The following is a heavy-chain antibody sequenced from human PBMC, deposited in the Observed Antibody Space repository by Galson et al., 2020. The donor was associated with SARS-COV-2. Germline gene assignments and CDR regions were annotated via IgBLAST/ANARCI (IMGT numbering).Heavy chain of an antibody. Sequence: KISCKASGGTFSSYAISWVRQAPGQGLEWMGGIIPILGIANYAQKFQGRVTITADKSTSTAYMELSSLRSEDTAVYYCATDHNNDFWSGYYGSGYYYYMDVWGKGTTGTVSS. V-gene: IGHV1-69*10. CDR1: GGTFSSYA. J-gene: IGHJ6*03. CDR3: ATDHNNDFWSGYYGSGYYYYMDV. D-gene: IGHD3-3*01. CDR2: IIPILGIA.